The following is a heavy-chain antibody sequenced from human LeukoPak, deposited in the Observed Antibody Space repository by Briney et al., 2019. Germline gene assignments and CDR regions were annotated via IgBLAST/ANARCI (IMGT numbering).Heavy chain of an antibody. V-gene: IGHV4-38-2*02. CDR1: GYSISSGYY. CDR3: ARGPIVVVAAINYFDY. J-gene: IGHJ4*02. CDR2: IYHSGST. Sequence: YPSETLSLTCTVSGYSISSGYYWGWIRQPPGKGLEWIGSIYHSGSTYYNPSLKSRVTISVDTSKNQFSLKLSSVTAADTAVYYCARGPIVVVAAINYFDYWGQGTLVTVSS. D-gene: IGHD2-15*01.